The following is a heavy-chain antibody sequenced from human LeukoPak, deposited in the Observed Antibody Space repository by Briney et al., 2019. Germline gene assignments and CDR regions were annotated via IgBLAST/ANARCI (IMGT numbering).Heavy chain of an antibody. CDR2: IYYSGST. D-gene: IGHD2-2*01. V-gene: IGHV4-39*01. CDR3: ARTRRQKSPANIVVVPAAGYDY. CDR1: GGSISSSSYY. J-gene: IGHJ4*02. Sequence: SETLSLTCTVSGGSISSSSYYWGWIRQPPGKGLEWIGSIYYSGSTYYNPSLKSRVTISVDTSKNQFSLKLSSVTAADTAVYYCARTRRQKSPANIVVVPAAGYDYSGQGTLVTVSS.